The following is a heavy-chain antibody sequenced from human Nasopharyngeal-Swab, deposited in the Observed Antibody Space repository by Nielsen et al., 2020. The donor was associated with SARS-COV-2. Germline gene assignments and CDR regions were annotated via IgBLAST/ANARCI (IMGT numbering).Heavy chain of an antibody. J-gene: IGHJ4*02. Sequence: GESLKISCAASGFTFSSNALSWVRQAPGKGLEWVSVISESGRTYYADSVKGRFTISRDNSKNTLYLQMNSLRAEDTAVYYCARAETGYSYGYPFDYWGQGTLVTVSS. CDR2: ISESGRT. D-gene: IGHD5-18*01. CDR1: GFTFSSNA. CDR3: ARAETGYSYGYPFDY. V-gene: IGHV3-23*01.